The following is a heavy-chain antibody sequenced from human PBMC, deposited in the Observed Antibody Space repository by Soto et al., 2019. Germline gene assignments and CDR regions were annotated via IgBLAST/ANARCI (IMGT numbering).Heavy chain of an antibody. CDR3: ARGATRDNMMESP. CDR2: IYSVGTT. Sequence: EVQLVETGGGLIQPGGSLRLSCAATGFTVSSYYMSWVRQAPGKGLEWVSVIYSVGTTYYADSVKGRFTISRDDSKNTLYLQMNNVTVEDTAVYYCARGATRDNMMESPWGQGTLVTVSS. V-gene: IGHV3-53*02. CDR1: GFTVSSYY. J-gene: IGHJ5*02. D-gene: IGHD3-16*01.